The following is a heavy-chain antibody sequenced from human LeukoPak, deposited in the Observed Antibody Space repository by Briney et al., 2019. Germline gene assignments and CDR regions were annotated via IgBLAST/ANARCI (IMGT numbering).Heavy chain of an antibody. CDR1: GFSLTTSGVG. Sequence: ESGPTLVNPTQTLTLTCTFSGFSLTTSGVGVGWIRQPPGKALEWLALIYWDDDKRYSPSLRSRLTITKGTSKSQVVLTMTNMDPVDTATYYCAHMLVTNAFDIWGQGTMVTVSS. V-gene: IGHV2-5*02. CDR3: AHMLVTNAFDI. CDR2: IYWDDDK. J-gene: IGHJ3*02. D-gene: IGHD2-21*02.